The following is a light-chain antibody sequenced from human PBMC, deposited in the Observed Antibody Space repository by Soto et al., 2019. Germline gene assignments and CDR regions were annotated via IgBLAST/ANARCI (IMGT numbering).Light chain of an antibody. Sequence: AIHLTQSPSSLSASVGDRVTITCRASQAIRSALAWYQQKPGKPPKFLIYDASTLESGVPSRFSGSGSGTDFTLTISNLQPEDFATYYCQQFNDYPLTFGGGTKVDIK. V-gene: IGKV1D-13*01. CDR3: QQFNDYPLT. CDR1: QAIRSA. CDR2: DAS. J-gene: IGKJ4*01.